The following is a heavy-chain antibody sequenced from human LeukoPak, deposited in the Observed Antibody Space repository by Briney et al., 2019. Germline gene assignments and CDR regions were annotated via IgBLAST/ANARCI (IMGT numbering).Heavy chain of an antibody. CDR3: ARRQVGGILIYYYGMDV. CDR2: ISSIGSTI. CDR1: GFTFSDYY. D-gene: IGHD6-19*01. Sequence: GGSLRLSCAASGFTFSDYYMSWIRQAPGKGLGCVSYISSIGSTIYYAVSVKGRFTISRDNDKNSLYLQMNRLRAEVRAVYYCARRQVGGILIYYYGMDVWGQGTTVTVSS. V-gene: IGHV3-11*01. J-gene: IGHJ6*02.